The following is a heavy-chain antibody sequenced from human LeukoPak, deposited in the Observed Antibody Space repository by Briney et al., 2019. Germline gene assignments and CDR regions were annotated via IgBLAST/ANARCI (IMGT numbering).Heavy chain of an antibody. CDR2: INHSGST. CDR1: GGSFSGYY. Sequence: SETLSLTCAVYGGSFSGYYWSWIRQPPGKGLEWIGEINHSGSTNYNPSLKSRATISVDTSKNQFSLKLSSVTAADTAVYYCARARRCSGGSCYPVDYWGQGTLVTVSS. CDR3: ARARRCSGGSCYPVDY. V-gene: IGHV4-34*01. J-gene: IGHJ4*02. D-gene: IGHD2-15*01.